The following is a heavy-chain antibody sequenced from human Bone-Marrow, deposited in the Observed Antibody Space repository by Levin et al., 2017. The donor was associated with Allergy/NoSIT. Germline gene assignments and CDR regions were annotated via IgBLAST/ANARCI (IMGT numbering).Heavy chain of an antibody. V-gene: IGHV3-21*04. J-gene: IGHJ6*02. CDR3: ARDRTNGMLRNYGMNV. CDR1: GFNFSIYG. Sequence: PGGSLRLSCAASGFNFSIYGMNWVRQAPGKGLEWVSSISSSSSNIYYADSLKGRFTISRDNAKNSLYLQMKSLRAEDTAVYYCARDRTNGMLRNYGMNVWGQVTTVTVSS. D-gene: IGHD3-10*02. CDR2: ISSSSSNI.